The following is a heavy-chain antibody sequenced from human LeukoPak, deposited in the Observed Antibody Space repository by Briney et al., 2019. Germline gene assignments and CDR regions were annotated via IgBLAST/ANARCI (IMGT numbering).Heavy chain of an antibody. V-gene: IGHV4-34*01. CDR1: GGSFSGYY. D-gene: IGHD3-22*01. CDR3: ARGPSHYYDSSGYFA. Sequence: SETLSLTCAVYGGSFSGYYWSWIRQPPGKGLEWIGEINHSGSTNYNPSLKSRVTISVDTSKNQFSLKLSSVTAADTAVYYCARGPSHYYDSSGYFAWGQGTLVTVSS. CDR2: INHSGST. J-gene: IGHJ5*02.